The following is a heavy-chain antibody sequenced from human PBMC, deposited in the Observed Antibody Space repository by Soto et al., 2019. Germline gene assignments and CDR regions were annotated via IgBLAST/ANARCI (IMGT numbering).Heavy chain of an antibody. Sequence: SETLSLTCTVSGGSISSYYWSWIRQPPGKGLEWIGYIYYSGSTNYNPSLKSRVTISVDTSKNQFSLKLSSVTAADTAVYYCARLTTTVDHWGQGTLVTAPQ. J-gene: IGHJ5*02. CDR2: IYYSGST. CDR3: ARLTTTVDH. CDR1: GGSISSYY. V-gene: IGHV4-59*08. D-gene: IGHD4-4*01.